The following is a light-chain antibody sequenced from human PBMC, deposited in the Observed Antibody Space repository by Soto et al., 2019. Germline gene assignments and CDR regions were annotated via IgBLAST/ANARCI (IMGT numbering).Light chain of an antibody. Sequence: EIVLTQSPATLSLSPGERATLSRRASQSVGSFLAWYQQKSGQAPRLLIYDASNRAPGIPARFSGSGSGTDFTLTISSLEPEDFAVYYCQHRNNWLGTFGPGTKVDIK. CDR1: QSVGSF. CDR2: DAS. CDR3: QHRNNWLGT. V-gene: IGKV3-11*01. J-gene: IGKJ3*01.